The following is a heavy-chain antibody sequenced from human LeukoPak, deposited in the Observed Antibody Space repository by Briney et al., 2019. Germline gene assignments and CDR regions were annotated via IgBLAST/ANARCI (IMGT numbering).Heavy chain of an antibody. CDR2: ISSDGTKT. D-gene: IGHD1-26*01. CDR3: VRLTIMGATNY. CDR1: GFSFSTYW. V-gene: IGHV3-74*01. Sequence: GGSLRLSCAASGFSFSTYWMHWVRQAPGKGLVWVSYISSDGTKTAYADSVKGRFTISRDNANNTLYLQMNSLGAEDTALYYCVRLTIMGATNYWGQGTLVTVSS. J-gene: IGHJ4*02.